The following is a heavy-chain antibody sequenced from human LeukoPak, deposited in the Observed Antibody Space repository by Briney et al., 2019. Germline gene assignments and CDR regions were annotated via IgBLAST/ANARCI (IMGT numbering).Heavy chain of an antibody. D-gene: IGHD4-17*01. CDR3: AKESDYGDFPGD. CDR1: GFTFSSYG. J-gene: IGHJ4*02. CDR2: IRYDGSNK. Sequence: GGSLRLSRAASGFTFSSYGMHWVRQAPGKGLAWVAFIRYDGSNKYYADSVKGRFTISRDNSKNTLYLQMNSLRAEDTAVYYCAKESDYGDFPGDWGQGTLVTVSS. V-gene: IGHV3-30*02.